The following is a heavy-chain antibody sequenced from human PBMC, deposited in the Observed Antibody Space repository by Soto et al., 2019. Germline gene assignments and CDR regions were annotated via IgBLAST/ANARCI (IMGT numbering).Heavy chain of an antibody. J-gene: IGHJ4*02. V-gene: IGHV3-74*01. CDR2: INNDGSST. CDR1: GFTFSSYW. Sequence: PGGSLRLSCAASGFTFSSYWMHWVRQAPGKGLVWVSRINNDGSSTDYADSVKGRFTISRDNAKNTLYLQMNSLRAEDTAVYYCARHDSSSWYASFDYWGQGTLVTVSS. D-gene: IGHD6-13*01. CDR3: ARHDSSSWYASFDY.